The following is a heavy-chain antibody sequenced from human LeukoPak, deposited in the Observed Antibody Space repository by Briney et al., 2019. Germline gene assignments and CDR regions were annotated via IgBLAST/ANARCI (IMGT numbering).Heavy chain of an antibody. D-gene: IGHD3-16*01. CDR1: GFSFTDYY. J-gene: IGHJ4*02. V-gene: IGHV1-2*02. CDR3: AEDCIFFIGGDVNY. Sequence: GASVKVSCKTSGFSFTDYYMHWVRQAPGQGLEWMGWLNPNRSGTTYAQTFKDRVTMTSDHSINTAYLELSSLRSDDTAVYYCAEDCIFFIGGDVNYWGQGALVTVSS. CDR2: LNPNRSGT.